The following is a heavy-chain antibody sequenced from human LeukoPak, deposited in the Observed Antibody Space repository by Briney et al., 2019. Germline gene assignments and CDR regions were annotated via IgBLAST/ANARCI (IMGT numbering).Heavy chain of an antibody. Sequence: GGSLRLSCAASGFTFSSHGMHWVRQAPGKGLEWVAFIRYDGSNKYYADSVKGRFTISRDNSKNTLYLQMNSLRAEDTAVYYCARNSSGYLCGDYWGQGTLVTVSS. CDR2: IRYDGSNK. J-gene: IGHJ4*02. CDR3: ARNSSGYLCGDY. D-gene: IGHD3-22*01. V-gene: IGHV3-30*02. CDR1: GFTFSSHG.